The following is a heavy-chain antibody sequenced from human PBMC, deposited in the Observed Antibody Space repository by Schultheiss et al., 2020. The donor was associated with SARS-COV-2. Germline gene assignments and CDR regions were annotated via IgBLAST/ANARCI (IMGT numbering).Heavy chain of an antibody. D-gene: IGHD6-19*01. CDR3: ARMDRQWLMTDYYYYGMDV. V-gene: IGHV4-4*02. CDR1: GGSISSSNW. CDR2: IYYSGST. J-gene: IGHJ6*02. Sequence: SETLSLTCAVSGGSISSSNWWSWARQPPGKGLEWIGYIYYSGSTNYNPSLKSRVTISVDTSKNQFSLKLSSVTAADTAVYYCARMDRQWLMTDYYYYGMDVWGQGTTVTVSS.